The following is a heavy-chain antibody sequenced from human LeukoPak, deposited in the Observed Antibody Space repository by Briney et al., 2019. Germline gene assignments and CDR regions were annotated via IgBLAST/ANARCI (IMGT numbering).Heavy chain of an antibody. Sequence: GGSLRLSCAASGFTFSSYAMSWVRQAPGKGLEWVSAISGSGGSTYYADSVKGRFTISRDNSKNTLYLQMNSLRAEDTAVYYCAKDQVDDFWSGYYGAFDYWGQGTLVTVSS. CDR3: AKDQVDDFWSGYYGAFDY. V-gene: IGHV3-23*01. D-gene: IGHD3-3*01. CDR1: GFTFSSYA. J-gene: IGHJ4*02. CDR2: ISGSGGST.